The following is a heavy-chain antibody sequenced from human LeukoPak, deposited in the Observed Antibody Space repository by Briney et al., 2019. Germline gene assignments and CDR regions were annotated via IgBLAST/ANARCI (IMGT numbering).Heavy chain of an antibody. V-gene: IGHV3-30*03. D-gene: IGHD2-8*01. CDR2: ISHDGSNK. CDR3: ARAGDCTNGICYTADFDY. Sequence: PGGSLRLSCAASGFTFSSYGMHWVRQAPGKGLEWVAVISHDGSNKYYADSVKGRFTISRDNSKNTLYLQMNSLRAEDTAVYYCARAGDCTNGICYTADFDYWGQGTLVTVSS. CDR1: GFTFSSYG. J-gene: IGHJ4*02.